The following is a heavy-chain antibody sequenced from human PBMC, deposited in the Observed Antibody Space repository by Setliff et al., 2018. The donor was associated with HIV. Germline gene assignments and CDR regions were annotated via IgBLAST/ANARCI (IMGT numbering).Heavy chain of an antibody. J-gene: IGHJ4*02. Sequence: SETLSLTCDVSGFSISSRYYWGWIRQSPGKGLEWIGNIYHTGSSYYNPSLNDRATISLDTSKNQFSLKLNSVTAADTAVYYCARDVLDLVKSVYGFGGQGIPVTVSS. V-gene: IGHV4-38-2*02. CDR3: ARDVLDLVKSVYGF. CDR1: GFSISSRYY. D-gene: IGHD3-22*01. CDR2: IYHTGSS.